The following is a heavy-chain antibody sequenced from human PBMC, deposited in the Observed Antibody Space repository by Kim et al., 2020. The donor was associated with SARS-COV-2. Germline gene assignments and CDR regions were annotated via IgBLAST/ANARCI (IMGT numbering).Heavy chain of an antibody. CDR1: GFTFTRHW. V-gene: IGHV3-7*03. CDR3: VKSGFCTGGVCYPVLGD. CDR2: VNQDGSEK. J-gene: IGHJ4*02. Sequence: GGSLRLSCAASGFTFTRHWMTWVRQAPGKGLEWVANVNQDGSEKSYVDSVKGRFTMSRDNAKNLVYLQMSSLRVEDTAVYFCVKSGFCTGGVCYPVLGDWGQGTLVTVSS. D-gene: IGHD2-8*02.